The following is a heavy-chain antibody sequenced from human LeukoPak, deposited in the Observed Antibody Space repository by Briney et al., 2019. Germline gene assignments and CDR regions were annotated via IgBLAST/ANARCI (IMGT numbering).Heavy chain of an antibody. CDR1: GFPLSTYS. CDR3: ARALYNTGWYPDYFDS. V-gene: IGHV3-48*04. J-gene: IGHJ4*02. CDR2: ISSSSNTI. Sequence: LTGGSLRLSCAASGFPLSTYSMNWVRQAPGKGLEWVSYISSSSNTIYYADSVKGRFTISRDNAQNSLYLQMSSLRAEDTAMYYCARALYNTGWYPDYFDSWGQGTLVTVSS. D-gene: IGHD6-19*01.